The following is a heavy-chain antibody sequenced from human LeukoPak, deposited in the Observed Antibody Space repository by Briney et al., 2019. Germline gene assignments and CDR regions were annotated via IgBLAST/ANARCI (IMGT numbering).Heavy chain of an antibody. CDR1: GFAFSNYA. CDR3: AKDVCTSPRCLLYFDS. D-gene: IGHD2-8*01. CDR2: ISGFNT. Sequence: GGSLRLSCTTSGFAFSNYAMNWVRQAPGKGPEWVSGISGFNTYYADSVKGRFTIFRDNSKNVLYLQMDRLRAEDTTVYSCAKDVCTSPRCLLYFDSWGQGTLVTVSS. V-gene: IGHV3-23*01. J-gene: IGHJ4*02.